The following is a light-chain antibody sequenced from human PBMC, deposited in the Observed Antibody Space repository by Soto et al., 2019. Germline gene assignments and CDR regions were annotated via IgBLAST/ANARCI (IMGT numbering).Light chain of an antibody. J-gene: IGKJ1*01. CDR1: QSIGTF. Sequence: DIQMTQSPSTLSASVGDRFTITFRASQSIGTFLNWYQQKPGEAPNLLIHTSFTLYSGVPSRFSGTGSGTDFTLTISSLQPEDFATYFCQQAFSAEWTFGQGTKVDI. V-gene: IGKV1-39*01. CDR2: TSF. CDR3: QQAFSAEWT.